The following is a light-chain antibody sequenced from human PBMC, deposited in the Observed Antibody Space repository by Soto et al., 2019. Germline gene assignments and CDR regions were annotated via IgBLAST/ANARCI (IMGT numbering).Light chain of an antibody. CDR2: SNN. CDR1: TSNLGRNV. CDR3: AAWDDSLDGYV. J-gene: IGLJ1*01. V-gene: IGLV1-44*01. Sequence: QSVLTQTPSASWTPGHRVTISCYGSTSNLGRNVVNWYQQLPGKAPKLVIHSNNQRPSGVPDRFSGSKSGTSASLAINGLQSEDEADYFCAAWDDSLDGYVFGTGTKVTVL.